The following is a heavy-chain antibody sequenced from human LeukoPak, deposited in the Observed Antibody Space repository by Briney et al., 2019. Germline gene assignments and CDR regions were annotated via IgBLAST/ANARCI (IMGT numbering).Heavy chain of an antibody. Sequence: ASVKVSCKASGYTFTSCDINWVRQAPGQGLEWMGWMNPNSGNTGYGQSFQGRITMTRDISIGTAYMELSNRTSDDTAIYFWTRGLSGRLDNWGQGTLVTVSA. J-gene: IGHJ4*02. V-gene: IGHV1-8*01. CDR1: GYTFTSCD. CDR2: MNPNSGNT. D-gene: IGHD3-3*01. CDR3: TRGLSGRLDN.